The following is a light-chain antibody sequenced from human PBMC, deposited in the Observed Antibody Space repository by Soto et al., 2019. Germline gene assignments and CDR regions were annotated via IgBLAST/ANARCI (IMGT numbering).Light chain of an antibody. CDR2: GNN. J-gene: IGLJ2*01. Sequence: QSVLTQPPSVSGAPGQRVTISCTGSSSNIGAGSDVHWYQQFPGTAPKLLIYGNNNRPSGVPDRFSGSKSGTSASLAITGLQAEDESDYYCQSYDSSLSGFVVFGGGTKLTGL. CDR1: SSNIGAGSD. CDR3: QSYDSSLSGFVV. V-gene: IGLV1-40*01.